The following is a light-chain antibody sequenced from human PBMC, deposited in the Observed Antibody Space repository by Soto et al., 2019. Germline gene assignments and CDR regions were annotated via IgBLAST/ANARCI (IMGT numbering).Light chain of an antibody. J-gene: IGKJ2*01. Sequence: DIQMTQSPSSLSASVGDRVTITCRASQSISSYLNWYQQKSEKAPNLLIYAASSLQSGVPSRFIGSESGTYFTLTISSLQPEDFATYYCQQSYSTFYTLGHGTKLEIK. CDR3: QQSYSTFYT. CDR2: AAS. CDR1: QSISSY. V-gene: IGKV1-39*01.